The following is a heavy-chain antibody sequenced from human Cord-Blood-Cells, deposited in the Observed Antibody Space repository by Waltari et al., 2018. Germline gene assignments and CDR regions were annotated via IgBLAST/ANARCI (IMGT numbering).Heavy chain of an antibody. D-gene: IGHD3-9*01. CDR2: INPNSGGT. CDR1: GYTFTGHY. Sequence: QVQLVQSGAAVTKPGASVKVSCTASGYTFTGHYMHFARPPPGQGLEGMGWINPNSGGTNYAQKFQGRVTMTRDTSISTAYMELSRLRSDDTAVYYCARTLLMYYDILTGYYDYWGQGTLVTVSS. CDR3: ARTLLMYYDILTGYYDY. V-gene: IGHV1-2*02. J-gene: IGHJ4*02.